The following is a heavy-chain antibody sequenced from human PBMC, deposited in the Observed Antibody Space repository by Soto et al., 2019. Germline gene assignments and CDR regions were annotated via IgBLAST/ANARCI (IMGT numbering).Heavy chain of an antibody. CDR3: AKDIGRRDYFDY. CDR2: ISGSGGSA. Sequence: GGSLRLSCAASGFTFSSYAMSWVRQAPGKGLEWVSTISGSGGSAYSAGSVKGRFTISRDNSKNTLYLQMNSLRAEDTAVYYCAKDIGRRDYFDYWGQGTLVTVSS. V-gene: IGHV3-23*01. D-gene: IGHD1-26*01. J-gene: IGHJ4*02. CDR1: GFTFSSYA.